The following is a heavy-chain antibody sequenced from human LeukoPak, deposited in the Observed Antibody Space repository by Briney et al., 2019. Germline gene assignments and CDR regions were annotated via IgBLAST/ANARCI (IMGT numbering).Heavy chain of an antibody. J-gene: IGHJ4*02. Sequence: GASLRLSCAAAGFTFSSYWMHWVRQAPGKGLVWVSRINSDGSTTAYTDSVKGRFTISRDNAKNTLYLQMNSLRAADTAVYYCARAGVSWGVAGYWGQGALVTVSS. V-gene: IGHV3-74*01. CDR1: GFTFSSYW. CDR2: INSDGSTT. CDR3: ARAGVSWGVAGY. D-gene: IGHD2-15*01.